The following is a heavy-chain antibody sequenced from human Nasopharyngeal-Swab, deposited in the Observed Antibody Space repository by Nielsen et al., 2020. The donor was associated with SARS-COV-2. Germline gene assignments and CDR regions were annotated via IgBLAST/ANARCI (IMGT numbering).Heavy chain of an antibody. CDR1: GFTFSPYT. CDR3: ERERGGGYGDY. CDR2: ITSGNSV. V-gene: IGHV3-48*04. J-gene: IGHJ4*02. D-gene: IGHD5-12*01. Sequence: GESLKISCATSGFTFSPYTMTWVRQAPGTGLQWISYITSGNSVQYADSVRGRFTISRDNAKNSLYLQMNSLTAEDTAVYYCERERGGGYGDYWGQGTLVTVSS.